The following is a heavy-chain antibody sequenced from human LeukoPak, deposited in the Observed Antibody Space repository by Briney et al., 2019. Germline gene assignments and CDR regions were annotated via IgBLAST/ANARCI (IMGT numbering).Heavy chain of an antibody. V-gene: IGHV4-34*01. J-gene: IGHJ3*02. CDR1: GGSFSGYY. CDR2: INHSGST. Sequence: SETLSLTCAVYGGSFSGYYWSWIRQPPGKGLEWIGEINHSGSTNYNPSLKSRVTISVDTSKNQFSLKLSSVTAADTAVYYCARPYDSSVYYPPLHIWGQGKMVTVSS. CDR3: ARPYDSSVYYPPLHI. D-gene: IGHD3-22*01.